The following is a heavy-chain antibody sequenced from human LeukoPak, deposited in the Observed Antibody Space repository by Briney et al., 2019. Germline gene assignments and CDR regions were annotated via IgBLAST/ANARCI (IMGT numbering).Heavy chain of an antibody. CDR1: GFTFSSYG. D-gene: IGHD3-22*01. CDR3: SKGDYYDSSGYYDY. CDR2: IRYDGSNK. Sequence: GGSLRLSCAASGFTFSSYGMHWVRQAPGKGLEWVAFIRYDGSNKYYADSVKGRFTISRDNSKNTLYLQMNSLRAENTAVYYCSKGDYYDSSGYYDYWGQGTLVTVSS. V-gene: IGHV3-30*02. J-gene: IGHJ4*02.